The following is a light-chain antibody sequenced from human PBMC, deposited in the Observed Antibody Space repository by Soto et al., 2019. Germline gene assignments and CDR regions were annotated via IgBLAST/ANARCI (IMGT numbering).Light chain of an antibody. Sequence: HSVLTQPASVSGSPGQSITISCTGSSSDVGGYDYVSWYQQHPGKAPKLMIYEVSNRPSGVSNRFSGSKSGNTASLTISGLQAEDEADYSCCSYTGSLTLLFGGGTKLTVL. CDR1: SSDVGGYDY. V-gene: IGLV2-14*01. CDR2: EVS. CDR3: CSYTGSLTLL. J-gene: IGLJ2*01.